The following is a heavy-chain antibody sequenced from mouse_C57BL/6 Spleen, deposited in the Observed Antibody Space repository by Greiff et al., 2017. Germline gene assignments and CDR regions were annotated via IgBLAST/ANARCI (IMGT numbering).Heavy chain of an antibody. D-gene: IGHD2-4*01. J-gene: IGHJ3*01. Sequence: EVQLVESGGGLVKPGGSLKLSCAASGFTFSSYTMSWVRQTPEKRLEWVATISGGGGNTYYPDSVKGRFTISRDNAKNTLYLQMSSLSSEDTALYYCARRDDYDPFAYWGQGTLVTVSA. CDR3: ARRDDYDPFAY. V-gene: IGHV5-9*01. CDR1: GFTFSSYT. CDR2: ISGGGGNT.